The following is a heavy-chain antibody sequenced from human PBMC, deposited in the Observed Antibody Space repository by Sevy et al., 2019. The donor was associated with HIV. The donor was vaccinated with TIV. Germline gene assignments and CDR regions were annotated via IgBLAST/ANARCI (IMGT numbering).Heavy chain of an antibody. CDR1: GFTFNSYA. V-gene: IGHV3-23*01. CDR2: ISGSGGST. CDR3: AKGDKGMAADMVRGVMPNLPDY. D-gene: IGHD3-10*01. Sequence: GGSLRLSCAASGFTFNSYAMSWVRQAPGKGLEWVSTISGSGGSTYYADSVKGRFTISRDNSKNTLYLQVNSLRAEDTAVYYCAKGDKGMAADMVRGVMPNLPDYWGQGTLVTVSS. J-gene: IGHJ4*02.